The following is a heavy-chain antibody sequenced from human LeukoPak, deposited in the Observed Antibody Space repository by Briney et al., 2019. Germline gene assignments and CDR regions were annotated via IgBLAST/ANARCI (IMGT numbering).Heavy chain of an antibody. CDR1: GGTFSSYA. J-gene: IGHJ6*02. D-gene: IGHD3-10*01. CDR3: ARDYVLWFGELFSNGLDV. CDR2: ISPILGIA. V-gene: IGHV1-69*04. Sequence: GASVKVSCKASGGTFSSYAISWVRQAPGQGLEWMGRISPILGIANYAQKFQGRVTITADKSTSTAYMELSSLRSEDTAVYYCARDYVLWFGELFSNGLDVWGQGTTVTVSS.